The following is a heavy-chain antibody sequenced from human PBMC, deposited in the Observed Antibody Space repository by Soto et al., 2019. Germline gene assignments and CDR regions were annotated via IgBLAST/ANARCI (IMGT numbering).Heavy chain of an antibody. CDR1: GASIRSYH. J-gene: IGHJ5*02. CDR2: MQHTGNT. V-gene: IGHV4-4*07. CDR3: AKDVYSRRWFAP. Sequence: QVQLQESGPGLVKPSETLSLTCAVSGASIRSYHWSWIRQPAGKGLEWIGRMQHTGNTNYNPSLKSRVTMSVDTSKNQISLKMTAVTAADTAVYFCAKDVYSRRWFAPGGQGILVIVSS. D-gene: IGHD3-16*01.